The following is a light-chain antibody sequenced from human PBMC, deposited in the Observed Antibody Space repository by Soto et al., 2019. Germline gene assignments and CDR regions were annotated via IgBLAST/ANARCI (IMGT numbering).Light chain of an antibody. Sequence: QSVLTQPPSASGTPGQKVTISCSGSSSNIGSNTVYWYQQLPGTAPKLLIYSDNQRPSGVPVLFSGSKSGTSASLAISGLQSENEADYYCAAWDDSLNAYVFGAGTKLTVL. J-gene: IGLJ1*01. CDR2: SDN. CDR1: SSNIGSNT. CDR3: AAWDDSLNAYV. V-gene: IGLV1-44*01.